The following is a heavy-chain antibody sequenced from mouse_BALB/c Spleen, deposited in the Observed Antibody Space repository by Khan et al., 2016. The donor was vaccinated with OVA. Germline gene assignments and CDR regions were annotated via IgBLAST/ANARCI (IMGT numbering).Heavy chain of an antibody. Sequence: QVQLQQSGAELARPGASVKLSCKASGYTFTSYTIHWIKLRPGQGLEWIGYINPNNGYTNYNQKFKDKATLTADKSSTTAYMQLSSLTSDDSAVYICGRDGAYYRNDGWFAYWGLGTLVTVSA. CDR2: INPNNGYT. V-gene: IGHV1-4*01. CDR1: GYTFTSYT. CDR3: GRDGAYYRNDGWFAY. J-gene: IGHJ3*01. D-gene: IGHD2-14*01.